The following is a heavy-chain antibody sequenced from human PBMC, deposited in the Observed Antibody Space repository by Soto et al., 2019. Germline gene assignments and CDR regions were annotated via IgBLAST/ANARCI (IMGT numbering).Heavy chain of an antibody. CDR2: ISWNSGSI. D-gene: IGHD3-3*01. Sequence: GGSLRLSCAASGFTFDDYAMHWVRQAPGKGLEWVSGISWNSGSIGYADSVKGRFTISRDNAKNSLYLQMNSLRAEDTALYYCAKGLPGGPYYDFWSSDYYFDYWGQGTLVTVSS. CDR1: GFTFDDYA. J-gene: IGHJ4*02. V-gene: IGHV3-9*01. CDR3: AKGLPGGPYYDFWSSDYYFDY.